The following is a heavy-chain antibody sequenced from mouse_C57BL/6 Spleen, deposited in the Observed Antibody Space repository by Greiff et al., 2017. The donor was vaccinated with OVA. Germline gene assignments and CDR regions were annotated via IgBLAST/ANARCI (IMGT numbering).Heavy chain of an antibody. CDR3: ARDYGGDWYFDG. J-gene: IGHJ1*03. Sequence: EVQLMESGGGLVQPGGSLKLSCAASGFTFSDYGMAWVRQAPRQGPEWVAFISTLAYSIYYADTVTGRFTISRDNATNTLYMEMSSLRSEDTARDYCARDYGGDWYFDGWGTGTTVTVSS. V-gene: IGHV5-15*01. CDR2: ISTLAYSI. D-gene: IGHD1-1*01. CDR1: GFTFSDYG.